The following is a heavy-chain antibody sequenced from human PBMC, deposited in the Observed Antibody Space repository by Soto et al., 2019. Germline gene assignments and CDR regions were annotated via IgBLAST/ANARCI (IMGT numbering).Heavy chain of an antibody. D-gene: IGHD2-2*02. CDR2: ISGSGGST. V-gene: IGHV3-23*01. Sequence: EVQVLESGGGLVQPGGSLRLSCAASGFTFSSFAFSWVRQAPGKGLEWVSVISGSGGSTYYADSVKGRFTISRDNSRNTLYLQMNSLRAEDTAVYYCAKEKGVGLSPIDYWGQGTLVTVSS. CDR1: GFTFSSFA. J-gene: IGHJ4*02. CDR3: AKEKGVGLSPIDY.